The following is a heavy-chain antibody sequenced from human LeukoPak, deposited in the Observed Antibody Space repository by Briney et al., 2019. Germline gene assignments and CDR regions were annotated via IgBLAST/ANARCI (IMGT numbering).Heavy chain of an antibody. J-gene: IGHJ4*02. D-gene: IGHD4-17*01. CDR2: ISSSSSYI. CDR1: GFTFSTST. CDR3: ARVVTTGYFDY. Sequence: GGSLRLSCAASGFTFSTSTMNWVRQAPGKGLEWVSSISSSSSYIYYADSVKGRFTISRDNAKNSLYLQMNSLRAEDTAVYYCARVVTTGYFDYWGQGTQVTVSS. V-gene: IGHV3-21*01.